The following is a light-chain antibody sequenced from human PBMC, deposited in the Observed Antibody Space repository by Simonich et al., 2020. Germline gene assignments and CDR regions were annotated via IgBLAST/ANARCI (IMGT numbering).Light chain of an antibody. V-gene: IGKV4-1*01. CDR3: QQYYSTPLT. CDR2: CAS. J-gene: IGKJ4*01. Sequence: TINCKSSQSVLYSSNNKHYLAWYQQKPGQPPKLLIYCASTRESGVPDRFSGSGSGTDFTLTISSLQAEDVAVYYCQQYYSTPLTFGGGTKVEIK. CDR1: QSVLYSSNNKHY.